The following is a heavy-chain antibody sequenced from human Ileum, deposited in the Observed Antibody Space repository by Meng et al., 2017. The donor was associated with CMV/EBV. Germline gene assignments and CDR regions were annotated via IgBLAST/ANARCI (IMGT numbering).Heavy chain of an antibody. CDR1: GYIFSNSW. CDR2: IFGGDSDT. Sequence: CQGSGYIFSNSWIGWGRRMPGKAPEWMGIIFGGDSDTKYNPSFQGHVTISADKSINTAYLQWSSLEASDTAMYYCARRAFSSQYFDYWGQGTLVTVSS. CDR3: ARRAFSSQYFDY. J-gene: IGHJ4*02. V-gene: IGHV5-51*01.